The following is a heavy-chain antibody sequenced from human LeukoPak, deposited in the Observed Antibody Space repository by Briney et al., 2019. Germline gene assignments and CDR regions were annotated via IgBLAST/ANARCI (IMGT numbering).Heavy chain of an antibody. CDR2: INPSGGST. Sequence: ASVKVSCKASGYTFTSYYMHWVRQAPGQGLEWMGIINPSGGSTSYAQKFQGRVTMTRDTSTSTVYMELSSLRSEDTAVYYCARDALNYYDCSGYYATYFDYWGQGTLVAVSS. CDR1: GYTFTSYY. V-gene: IGHV1-46*01. CDR3: ARDALNYYDCSGYYATYFDY. D-gene: IGHD3-22*01. J-gene: IGHJ4*02.